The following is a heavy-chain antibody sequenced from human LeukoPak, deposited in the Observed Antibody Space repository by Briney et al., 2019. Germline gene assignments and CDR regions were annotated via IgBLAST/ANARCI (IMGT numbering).Heavy chain of an antibody. CDR3: AKGEYYYDSSGYPDY. J-gene: IGHJ4*02. D-gene: IGHD3-22*01. CDR2: ISSSGSTI. V-gene: IGHV3-11*04. Sequence: KAGGSLRLSCAASGFTFSDYYMSWLRQAPGKGLEWVSYISSSGSTIYYADSVKGRFTISRDNAKNSLYLQMNSLRAEDTAVYYCAKGEYYYDSSGYPDYWGQGTLVTVSS. CDR1: GFTFSDYY.